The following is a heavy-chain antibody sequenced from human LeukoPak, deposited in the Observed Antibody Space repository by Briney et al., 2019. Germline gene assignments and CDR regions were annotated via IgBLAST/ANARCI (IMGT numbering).Heavy chain of an antibody. CDR3: ARDPTTVVTLPYYFDF. CDR2: VNHRGTT. V-gene: IGHV4-34*01. Sequence: TSETLSLTCAVYGGSFTGHHWNWIRQSAGKGVEWIGEVNHRGTTNYNPSLKSRVTISVDTSKNQFSLKLTSVTAADTAVYYCARDPTTVVTLPYYFDFWGQGTLVTVSS. D-gene: IGHD4-23*01. J-gene: IGHJ4*02. CDR1: GGSFTGHH.